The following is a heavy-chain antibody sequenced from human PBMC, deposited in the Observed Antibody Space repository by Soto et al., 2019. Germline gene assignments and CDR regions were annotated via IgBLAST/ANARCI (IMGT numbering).Heavy chain of an antibody. J-gene: IGHJ4*02. CDR1: GGSISSGGHY. CDR2: IYYSGST. D-gene: IGHD6-6*01. Sequence: PSETLSLTCTVSGGSISSGGHYWSWIRQHPGKGLEWIGYIYYSGSTYYNPSLKSRVTISVDTSKNQFSLKLSSVTAADTAVYYCARAAPSITGFDCWGKETRVASSS. V-gene: IGHV4-31*03. CDR3: ARAAPSITGFDC.